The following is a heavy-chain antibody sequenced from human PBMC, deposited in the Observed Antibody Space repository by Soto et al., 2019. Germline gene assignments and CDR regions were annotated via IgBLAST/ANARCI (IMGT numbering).Heavy chain of an antibody. CDR3: ATSCYYYYMDV. CDR2: ISSSSSTI. V-gene: IGHV3-48*01. Sequence: EVQLVESGGGLVQPGGSLRLSCAASGFTFSSYSMNWVRQAPGKGLEWVSYISSSSSTIYYADSVKGRFTISRDNAKNSLYLQMNSLRAEDTAVYYCATSCYYYYMDVWGKGTTVTVSS. J-gene: IGHJ6*03. CDR1: GFTFSSYS.